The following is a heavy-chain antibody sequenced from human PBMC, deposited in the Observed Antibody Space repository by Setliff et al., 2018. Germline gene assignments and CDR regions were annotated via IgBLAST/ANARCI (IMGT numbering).Heavy chain of an antibody. CDR1: GGSFSTYA. CDR2: IIPILGTP. V-gene: IGHV1-69*13. CDR3: AGGQPLVRKYYYYMDV. J-gene: IGHJ6*03. Sequence: SVKVSCKASGGSFSTYAISWVRQAPGQGLEWMGGIIPILGTPNYAQKFQGRVTITADESTSTAYMELSSLGSEDTAVYYCAGGQPLVRKYYYYMDVWGKGTTVTV. D-gene: IGHD3-10*01.